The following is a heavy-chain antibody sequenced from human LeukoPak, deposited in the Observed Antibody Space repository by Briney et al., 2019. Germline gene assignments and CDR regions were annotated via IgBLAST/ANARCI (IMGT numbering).Heavy chain of an antibody. Sequence: SETLSLTCTVSGYSISSGYYWGWIRQPPGKGLEWIGSIYYSGSTYYNQSLKSRVTISVDTSKNQFSLKLSSVTAADTAVYYCARDYYVYYMDVWGKGTTVTVSS. J-gene: IGHJ6*03. CDR3: ARDYYVYYMDV. CDR2: IYYSGST. CDR1: GYSISSGYY. V-gene: IGHV4-38-2*02.